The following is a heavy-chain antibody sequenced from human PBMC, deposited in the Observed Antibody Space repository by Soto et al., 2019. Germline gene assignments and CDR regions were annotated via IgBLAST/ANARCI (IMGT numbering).Heavy chain of an antibody. CDR1: GYTFTSYA. J-gene: IGHJ6*04. CDR2: INAGNGNT. Sequence: QVQLVQSGAEVKKPGASVKVSCKASGYTFTSYAMHWVRQAPGQRLEWMGWINAGNGNTKYSQKFQGRVTITRDTSASTAYMELSSLRSEDTAVYYCARVRITIFGVVPVEVATDVWGKGTTVTVSS. CDR3: ARVRITIFGVVPVEVATDV. D-gene: IGHD3-3*01. V-gene: IGHV1-3*01.